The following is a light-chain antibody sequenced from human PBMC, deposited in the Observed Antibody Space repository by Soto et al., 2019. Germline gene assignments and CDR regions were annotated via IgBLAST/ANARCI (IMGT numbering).Light chain of an antibody. CDR2: AAS. CDR1: QDISSF. V-gene: IGKV1-9*01. J-gene: IGKJ4*01. CDR3: QQTESYPST. Sequence: IQLTQSPSSLSASVGDRVTITFLASQDISSFLAWYQQKPGKAPKLLIFAASTLQSGVPSRFSGSGSGTDFTLTISSLQPEDFATYYCQQTESYPSTFGGGTKVDIK.